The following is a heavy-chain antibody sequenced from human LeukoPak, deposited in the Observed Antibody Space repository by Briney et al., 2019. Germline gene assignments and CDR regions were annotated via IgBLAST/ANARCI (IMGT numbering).Heavy chain of an antibody. CDR3: ARGDVDKYFQH. D-gene: IGHD5-12*01. Sequence: SETLSLTCTVSGGSISSSSYYWGWIRQPPGKGLEWIGSIYYSGSTYYNPSLKSRVTISVDTSKNQFSLKLSSVTAADTAVYYCARGDVDKYFQHWGQGTLVTVSS. V-gene: IGHV4-39*07. CDR1: GGSISSSSYY. CDR2: IYYSGST. J-gene: IGHJ1*01.